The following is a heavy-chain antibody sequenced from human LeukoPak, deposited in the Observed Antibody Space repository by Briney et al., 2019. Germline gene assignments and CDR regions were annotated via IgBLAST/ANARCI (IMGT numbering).Heavy chain of an antibody. CDR3: ARGSTIGSGYFVY. CDR1: GGTFSSYA. V-gene: IGHV1-69*05. CDR2: IIPIFGTA. Sequence: SVKVSCKASGGTFSSYAISWVRQAPGQGLEWMGGIIPIFGTANYAQKLQGRVTMTTDTSTSTAYMELRSLRPDDTAVYYCARGSTIGSGYFVYWGQGTLVTVSS. D-gene: IGHD3-22*01. J-gene: IGHJ4*02.